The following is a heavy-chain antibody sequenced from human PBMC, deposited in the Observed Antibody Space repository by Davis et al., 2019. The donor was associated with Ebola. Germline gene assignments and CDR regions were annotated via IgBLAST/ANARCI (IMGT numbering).Heavy chain of an antibody. CDR1: GFTFSSYG. Sequence: GESLKISCAASGFTFSSYGMHWVRQAPGKGLEWVAVISYDGSNKYYADSVKGRFTISRDNSKNTLYLQMNSLRAEDTAVYYCARATFSMTTVTTPLGYWGQGTLVTVSS. V-gene: IGHV3-30*03. CDR3: ARATFSMTTVTTPLGY. CDR2: ISYDGSNK. J-gene: IGHJ4*02. D-gene: IGHD4-17*01.